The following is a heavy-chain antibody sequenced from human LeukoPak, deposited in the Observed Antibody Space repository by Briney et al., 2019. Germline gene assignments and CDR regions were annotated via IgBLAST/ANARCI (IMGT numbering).Heavy chain of an antibody. CDR2: ISYDGSNK. CDR3: ARDAYYDFWSGYYRRANWFDP. CDR1: GFTFSSYA. J-gene: IGHJ5*02. V-gene: IGHV3-30-3*01. Sequence: GGSLRLSCAASGFTFSSYAMHWVRQAPGKGLEWVAVISYDGSNKYYADSVKGRFTISRDNSKSTLYQQMNSLRAEDTAVYYCARDAYYDFWSGYYRRANWFDPWGQGTLVTVSS. D-gene: IGHD3-3*01.